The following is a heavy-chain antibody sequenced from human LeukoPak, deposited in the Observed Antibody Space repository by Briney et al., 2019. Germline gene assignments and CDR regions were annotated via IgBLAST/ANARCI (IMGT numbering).Heavy chain of an antibody. J-gene: IGHJ4*02. CDR1: GFTFSNHA. D-gene: IGHD2-15*01. CDR2: ISSDGSSK. Sequence: GGSLRLSCAASGFTFSNHAMHWVRQAPGKGLEWVVVISSDGSSKFYADSVKGRFTISRDNSKNTLYLQMNSLRAEDTAVYYCAKDGGGGTIDHWGQGTLASVSS. V-gene: IGHV3-30*18. CDR3: AKDGGGGTIDH.